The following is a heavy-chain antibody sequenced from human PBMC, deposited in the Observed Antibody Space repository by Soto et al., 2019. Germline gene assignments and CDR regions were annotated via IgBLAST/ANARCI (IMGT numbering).Heavy chain of an antibody. J-gene: IGHJ5*02. V-gene: IGHV4-30-2*01. CDR1: GGSISSGGYS. Sequence: SLTCAVSGGSISSGGYSWSWIRQPPGKALEYIGGVELRGGTSFNPSVTSRDYISLDTSKNNFYLKVFSVTAADTAVYYCVRGGIYCSAPTCYSGAQYKWFDVWGPGILVTVSS. CDR2: VELRGGT. CDR3: VRGGIYCSAPTCYSGAQYKWFDV. D-gene: IGHD2-15*01.